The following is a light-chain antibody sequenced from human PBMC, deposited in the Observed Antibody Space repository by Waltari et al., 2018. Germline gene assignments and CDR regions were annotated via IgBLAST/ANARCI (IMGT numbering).Light chain of an antibody. CDR2: SND. V-gene: IGLV1-44*01. J-gene: IGLJ3*02. CDR3: ATWDDRLNGQGV. CDR1: SSNIGSYT. Sequence: QSVLTQPPSASGTPGQRVTISCSGSSSNIGSYTVNWYQQFPGTAPKLLIYSNDQRPSGVPDRFSGSKSGTSASLAISGLQSGDEADYYCATWDDRLNGQGVFGGGTRLTVL.